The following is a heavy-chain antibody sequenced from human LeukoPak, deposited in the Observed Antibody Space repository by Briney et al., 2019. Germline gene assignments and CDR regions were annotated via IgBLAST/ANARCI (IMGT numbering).Heavy chain of an antibody. CDR3: ARDNYYNDFYFAY. Sequence: GGSLRLSCAASGFTFSSYGMHWVRQAPGKGLEWVAFIRYDGSNKYYADSVKGRFTISRDNSEDTLYLQMNSLRAEDTAVYFCARDNYYNDFYFAYWGQGTLVTVSS. CDR2: IRYDGSNK. V-gene: IGHV3-30*02. CDR1: GFTFSSYG. J-gene: IGHJ4*02. D-gene: IGHD1-26*01.